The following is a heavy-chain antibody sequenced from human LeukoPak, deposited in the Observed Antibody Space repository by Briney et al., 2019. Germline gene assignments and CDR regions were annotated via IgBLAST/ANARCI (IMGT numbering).Heavy chain of an antibody. CDR2: FDPEDGET. CDR3: ARDLRDYGSGPYYMDV. CDR1: GYTLTELS. D-gene: IGHD3-10*01. Sequence: ASVKVSCKVSGYTLTELSMHWVRQAPGKGLEWMGGFDPEDGETIYAQKFQGRVTMTRDTSISTAYMELSRLRSDDTAVYYCARDLRDYGSGPYYMDVWGKGTTVTISS. J-gene: IGHJ6*03. V-gene: IGHV1-24*01.